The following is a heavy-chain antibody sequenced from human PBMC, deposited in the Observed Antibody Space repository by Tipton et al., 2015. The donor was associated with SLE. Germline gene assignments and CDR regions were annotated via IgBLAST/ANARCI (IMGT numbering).Heavy chain of an antibody. CDR2: MKQDGSEI. D-gene: IGHD2-21*02. CDR1: GFTFSSYW. V-gene: IGHV3-7*03. J-gene: IGHJ3*01. Sequence: SLRLSCTASGFTFSSYWMSWVRQAPGKGLEWVATMKQDGSEIYYVDSVRGRFTISRDNDKNSLYLQMNSLRDEDTAVYYCATWGRGDSGGTGLDFWGQGTMLTVTS. CDR3: ATWGRGDSGGTGLDF.